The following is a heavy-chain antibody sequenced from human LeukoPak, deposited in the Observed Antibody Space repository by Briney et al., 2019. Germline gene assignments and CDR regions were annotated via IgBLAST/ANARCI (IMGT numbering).Heavy chain of an antibody. J-gene: IGHJ4*02. CDR2: IYSSGTT. Sequence: SGTLSLTCTVSGDSISSYYWSWIRQPAGKGLEWIGRIYSSGTTNYNPSLKSRVTISVDKSKNQFSLKLSSVTAADTAVYYCARHYYYDTSGYSPGFDYWGQGTLVTVSS. CDR1: GDSISSYY. D-gene: IGHD3-22*01. V-gene: IGHV4-4*07. CDR3: ARHYYYDTSGYSPGFDY.